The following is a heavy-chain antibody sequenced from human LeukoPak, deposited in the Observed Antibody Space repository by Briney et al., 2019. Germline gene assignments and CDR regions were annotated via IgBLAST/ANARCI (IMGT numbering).Heavy chain of an antibody. CDR2: FYYGGSP. J-gene: IGHJ4*02. Sequence: PSETLSLTCTVSGASVSSSIYYWGWIRQPPGKGPEWIGNFYYGGSPYYNPSLKSRVTISVDTSKNQFSLRLSSVTAADTAVYYRARVGGDDSTGHYSVDYWGQGTLVTVSS. D-gene: IGHD3-22*01. CDR1: GASVSSSIYY. CDR3: ARVGGDDSTGHYSVDY. V-gene: IGHV4-39*07.